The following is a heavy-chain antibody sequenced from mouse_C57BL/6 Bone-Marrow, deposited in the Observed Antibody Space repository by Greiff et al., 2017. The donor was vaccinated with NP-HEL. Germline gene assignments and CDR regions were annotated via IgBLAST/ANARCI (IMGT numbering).Heavy chain of an antibody. CDR3: ARHSYYYYGSSRFAY. Sequence: EVKLVESGGDLVKPGGSLKLSCAASGFTFSSYGMSWVRQTPDKRLEWVATISSGGSYTYYPDSVKGRFTISRDNAKNTLYLQMSSLKSEDTAMYYCARHSYYYYGSSRFAYWGQGTLVTVSA. CDR2: ISSGGSYT. CDR1: GFTFSSYG. J-gene: IGHJ3*01. D-gene: IGHD1-1*01. V-gene: IGHV5-6*01.